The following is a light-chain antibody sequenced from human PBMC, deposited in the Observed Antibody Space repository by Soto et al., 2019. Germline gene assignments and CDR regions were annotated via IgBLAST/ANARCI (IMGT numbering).Light chain of an antibody. J-gene: IGKJ4*01. CDR2: DAS. Sequence: EIVLTQSPATLSLSPGERATLSCRASQSFSTYLAWYQQKPGQAPRLLIYDASNRATGIPARFSGSGSGTDFPRTISSLEPEDFAVYYSQQRSTWPPTFGGGTKVEIK. V-gene: IGKV3-11*01. CDR1: QSFSTY. CDR3: QQRSTWPPT.